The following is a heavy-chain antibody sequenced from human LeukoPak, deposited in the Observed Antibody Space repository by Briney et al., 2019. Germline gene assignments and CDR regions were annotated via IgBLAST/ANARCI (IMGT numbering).Heavy chain of an antibody. CDR2: IYHSGST. D-gene: IGHD4-17*01. V-gene: IGHV4-30-2*02. CDR3: ARRPPRGDGGLPFDY. CDR1: GGSISSGGYS. Sequence: KPSETLSLTCAVSGGSISSGGYSWSWIRQPPGKGLEWIGYIYHSGSTYYNPSLKSRVTISVDTSKNHFSLKLSSVTAADTAVYYCARRPPRGDGGLPFDYWGQGTLVTVSS. J-gene: IGHJ4*02.